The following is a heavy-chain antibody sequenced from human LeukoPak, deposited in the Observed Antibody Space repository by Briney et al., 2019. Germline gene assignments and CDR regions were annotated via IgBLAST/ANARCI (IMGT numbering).Heavy chain of an antibody. CDR1: GFTFDDYA. Sequence: GGSLRLSCAASGFTFDDYAMHWVRQPPGKGLEWVSGISWNSGSIGYADSVKGRFTISRDNAKNSLYLQMNSLRAEDTALYYCAKDHSYSRGWRYFDYWGQGTLVTVSS. D-gene: IGHD6-19*01. CDR2: ISWNSGSI. CDR3: AKDHSYSRGWRYFDY. V-gene: IGHV3-9*01. J-gene: IGHJ4*02.